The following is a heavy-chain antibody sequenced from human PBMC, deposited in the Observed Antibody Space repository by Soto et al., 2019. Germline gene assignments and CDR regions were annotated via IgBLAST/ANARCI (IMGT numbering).Heavy chain of an antibody. CDR1: GGSFSGYY. V-gene: IGHV4-34*01. Sequence: PSETLSLTCAVYGGSFSGYYWSWIRQPPGKGLEWIGEINHSGSTNYNPSLKSRVTISVDTSKNQFSLKLSSVTAADTAVYYCARGPVGTDYYYYGMDVWGQGTTVTVSS. J-gene: IGHJ6*02. CDR3: ARGPVGTDYYYYGMDV. CDR2: INHSGST.